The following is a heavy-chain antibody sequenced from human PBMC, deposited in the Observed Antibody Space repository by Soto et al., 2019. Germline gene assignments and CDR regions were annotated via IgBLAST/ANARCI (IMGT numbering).Heavy chain of an antibody. J-gene: IGHJ4*02. CDR3: ARAGVGYSYDNLDY. CDR2: INSDGSST. Sequence: PGGSLRLSCAVSGFTFRSYWMHWVRQAPGKGLVWVSRINSDGSSTNYADSVKGRFTVSRANAKSTLYLQMNSLRAEDTAVYYCARAGVGYSYDNLDYLDQGTLVNVSS. D-gene: IGHD5-18*01. CDR1: GFTFRSYW. V-gene: IGHV3-74*01.